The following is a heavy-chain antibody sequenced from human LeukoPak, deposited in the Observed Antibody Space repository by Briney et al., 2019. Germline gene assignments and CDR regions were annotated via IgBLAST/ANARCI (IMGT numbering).Heavy chain of an antibody. CDR2: IYYSGST. Sequence: SETLSLTGTVSGGSISSYYWSWIRQPPGKGLEWIGYIYYSGSTNYNPSLKSRVTISVDTSKNQFSLKLSSVTAADTAVYYCARGRPRGDLSLDYWGQGTLVTVSS. V-gene: IGHV4-59*01. D-gene: IGHD3-16*01. J-gene: IGHJ4*02. CDR3: ARGRPRGDLSLDY. CDR1: GGSISSYY.